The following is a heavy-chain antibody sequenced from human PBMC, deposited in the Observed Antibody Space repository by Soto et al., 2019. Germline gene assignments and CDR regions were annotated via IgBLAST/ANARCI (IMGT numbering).Heavy chain of an antibody. D-gene: IGHD6-19*01. CDR3: AREAKRYSSGWYADDAFDI. J-gene: IGHJ3*02. CDR1: GGSISRGGYY. CDR2: IYYSGST. V-gene: IGHV4-31*03. Sequence: PSETLSLTCTVSGGSISRGGYYWSWIRQHPGKGLEWIGYIYYSGSTYYNPSLKSRVTISVDTSKNQFSLKLSSVTAADTAVYYCAREAKRYSSGWYADDAFDIWGQGTMVTVSS.